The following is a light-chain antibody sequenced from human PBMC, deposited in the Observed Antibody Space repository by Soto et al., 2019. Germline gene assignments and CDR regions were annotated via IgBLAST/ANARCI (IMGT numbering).Light chain of an antibody. CDR1: TSNFGSNS. V-gene: IGLV1-47*01. CDR3: AAWDDSLSGQV. J-gene: IGLJ2*01. CDR2: RSN. Sequence: QSVLTQPPSASGTPGQSITISCSGSTSNFGSNSVFWYQHLPGTAPKLLIYRSNQRASGVPDRFSGSKSGTSASLAISGLRSEDEADYYCAAWDDSLSGQVFGGGTKLTVL.